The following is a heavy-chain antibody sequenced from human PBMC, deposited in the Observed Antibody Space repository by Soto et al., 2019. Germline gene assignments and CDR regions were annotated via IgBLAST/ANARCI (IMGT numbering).Heavy chain of an antibody. CDR1: GFTFNNYA. Sequence: EVQLLESGGGLVQPGGSLRLSCAASGFTFNNYAMTWVRQAPGKGLEWVSAISGGGDTTSYADSVKGRFTVSRDGSKNTLYLQMSSRRAEDTALYCCAKGRGGSGSLTPRVDFWGQGTLVTVSS. J-gene: IGHJ4*02. CDR2: ISGGGDTT. V-gene: IGHV3-23*01. D-gene: IGHD3-10*01. CDR3: AKGRGGSGSLTPRVDF.